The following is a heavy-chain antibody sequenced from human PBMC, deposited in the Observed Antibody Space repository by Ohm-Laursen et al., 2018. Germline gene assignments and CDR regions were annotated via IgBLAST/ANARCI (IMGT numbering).Heavy chain of an antibody. D-gene: IGHD1-7*01. V-gene: IGHV3-23*01. CDR3: AKDRLATGTTD. Sequence: SLRLSCTASGFTVSSNYMSWVRQAPGKGLEWVSGISSSGGSTNYVASVRGRFTISRDNSKNTLYLQMNSLTAEDTAVYYCAKDRLATGTTDWGQGTLVTVSS. CDR1: GFTVSSNY. CDR2: ISSSGGST. J-gene: IGHJ4*02.